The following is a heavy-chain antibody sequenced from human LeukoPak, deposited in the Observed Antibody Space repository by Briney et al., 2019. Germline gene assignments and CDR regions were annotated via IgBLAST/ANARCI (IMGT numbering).Heavy chain of an antibody. V-gene: IGHV1-18*01. D-gene: IGHD4-17*01. J-gene: IGHJ6*02. CDR2: ISAYNGNT. CDR3: AREVGTVTTEDYYYYGMDV. CDR1: GYTFTIYG. Sequence: ASVTVSCKASGYTFTIYGISWVRQAPGQGLEWMGWISAYNGNTNYAQKLQGRVTMTTDTSTSTAYMELRSLRSDDTAVYYCAREVGTVTTEDYYYYGMDVWGQGTTVTVSS.